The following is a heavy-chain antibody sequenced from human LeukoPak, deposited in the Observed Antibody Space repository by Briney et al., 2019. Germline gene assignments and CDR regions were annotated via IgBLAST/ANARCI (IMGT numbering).Heavy chain of an antibody. CDR2: MNPNSGNT. CDR1: GYTFTSYD. J-gene: IGHJ6*02. CDR3: ARARLPSTRWWQRGPYGMDV. Sequence: ASVKVSCKASGYTFTSYDINWVRQATGQGLEWMGWMNPNSGNTGYAQKFQGRVTMTRNTSISTAYMELSSLRSEDTAVYYCARARLPSTRWWQRGPYGMDVWGQGTTVTVSS. D-gene: IGHD2-2*01. V-gene: IGHV1-8*01.